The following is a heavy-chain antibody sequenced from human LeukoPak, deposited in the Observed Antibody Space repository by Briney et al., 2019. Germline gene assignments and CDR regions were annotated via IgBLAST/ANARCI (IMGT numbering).Heavy chain of an antibody. CDR2: IRSSSSTI. CDR3: AGVKVAGTRSFDY. D-gene: IGHD6-19*01. CDR1: GFTFSTYS. V-gene: IGHV3-48*01. J-gene: IGHJ4*02. Sequence: GGSLRLSCAASGFTFSTYSMNWVRQAPGKGLEWVSYIRSSSSTIYYADSVKGRFTISRDNAKNSLYLQMNSLRAEDTAVYYCAGVKVAGTRSFDYWGQGTLATVSS.